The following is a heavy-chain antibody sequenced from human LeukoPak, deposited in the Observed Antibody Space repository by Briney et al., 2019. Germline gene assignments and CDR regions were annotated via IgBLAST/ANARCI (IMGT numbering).Heavy chain of an antibody. CDR1: GGSISSYY. V-gene: IGHV4-59*01. CDR2: IYFSGST. D-gene: IGHD3-22*01. J-gene: IGHJ4*02. Sequence: PSETLSLTCTVSGGSISSYYWSWIRQPPGKGLEWIGYIYFSGSTNSNPSLKSRVTISVDTSKNQFSLKLSSVTAADTAVYYCARHYYYVSSGLFHCWSQGTLVTVSS. CDR3: ARHYYYVSSGLFHC.